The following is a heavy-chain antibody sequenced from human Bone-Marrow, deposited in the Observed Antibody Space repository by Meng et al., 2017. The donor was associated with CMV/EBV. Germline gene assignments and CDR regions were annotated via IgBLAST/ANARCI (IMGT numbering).Heavy chain of an antibody. J-gene: IGHJ4*02. CDR2: ISSSGNTI. D-gene: IGHD1-7*01. Sequence: GAPLVLSRAASAFTFSSYEMNWVRQAPGKGLEWVSYISSSGNTIYHADSVKGRFTISRDNAKNFLYLQMNSLRVEDTAVYYCARPHINGTTPFAYGGQGTRVTVSS. CDR1: AFTFSSYE. V-gene: IGHV3-48*03. CDR3: ARPHINGTTPFAY.